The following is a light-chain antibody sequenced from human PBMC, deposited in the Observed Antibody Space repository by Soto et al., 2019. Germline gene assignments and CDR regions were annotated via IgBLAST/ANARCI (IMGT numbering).Light chain of an antibody. J-gene: IGKJ1*01. V-gene: IGKV3D-20*02. CDR2: GAS. Sequence: EIVLTQSPGTLSFSPGERATLSCRASQSVSSVYLAWYQQKPGQAPRLLIYGASSRATGIPDRFSGSGSGTDFTLTISRLEPEDFAVYYCQQRSSWPPTFGQGTKVDNK. CDR3: QQRSSWPPT. CDR1: QSVSSVY.